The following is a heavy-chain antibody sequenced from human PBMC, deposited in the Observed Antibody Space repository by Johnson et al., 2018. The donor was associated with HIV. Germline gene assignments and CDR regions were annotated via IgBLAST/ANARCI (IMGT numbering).Heavy chain of an antibody. CDR3: ARDLAGPDKGFDYVGAFDI. V-gene: IGHV3-30*14. CDR1: GFTFCSYD. CDR2: ISYDGSNK. D-gene: IGHD4-17*01. J-gene: IGHJ3*02. Sequence: QVHLVESGGGVVRPGRSLRLSCAASGFTFCSYDMHWVRQAPGQGLEWVAVISYDGSNKYYADSVKGRFTISRDNSKNTLYLQMNSLRAEDTAVYYCARDLAGPDKGFDYVGAFDIWGQGTMVTVSS.